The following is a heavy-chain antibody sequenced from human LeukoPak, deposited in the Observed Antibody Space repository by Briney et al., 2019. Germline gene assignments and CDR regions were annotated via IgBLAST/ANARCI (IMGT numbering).Heavy chain of an antibody. CDR1: GYTFNSYQ. D-gene: IGHD6-19*01. J-gene: IGHJ4*02. CDR3: ARDRGDSGGWKYFDY. V-gene: IGHV1-46*02. Sequence: APVKVSCKASGYTFNSYQMHWVRQAPGQGLEWMGIINPSGGSTSYGQKFQGRVTMTRDTSTSTVYMELSSLRSEDTALYYCARDRGDSGGWKYFDYWGQGTLVTVSS. CDR2: INPSGGST.